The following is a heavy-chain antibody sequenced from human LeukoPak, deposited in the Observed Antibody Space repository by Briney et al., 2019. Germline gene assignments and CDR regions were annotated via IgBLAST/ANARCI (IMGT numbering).Heavy chain of an antibody. J-gene: IGHJ6*04. CDR1: GFTFRSYE. D-gene: IGHD5-12*01. CDR2: ISSSGSTI. V-gene: IGHV3-48*03. CDR3: ARVRSRGWGGYDPLSRGMDV. Sequence: GGSLRLSCVASGFTFRSYEMNWVRQAPGKGLEWVSYISSSGSTIYYADSVKGRFTICRDNAKNTLNLKMNSLRAEDTAVYYCARVRSRGWGGYDPLSRGMDVWGKGTTVTVSS.